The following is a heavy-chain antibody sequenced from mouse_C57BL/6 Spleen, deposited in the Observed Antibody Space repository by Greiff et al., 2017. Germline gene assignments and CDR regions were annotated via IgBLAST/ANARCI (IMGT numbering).Heavy chain of an antibody. CDR2: ISYDGSN. Sequence: ESGPGLVKPSPSLSLTCSVTGYSITSGYYWNWIRQFPGNKLEWMGYISYDGSNNYNPSFKKRISITRDTSKNQCFLKLNSVTTEDTATYYCARCIRGMDYWGQGTSVTVSS. CDR1: GYSITSGYY. J-gene: IGHJ4*01. V-gene: IGHV3-6*01. D-gene: IGHD1-1*01. CDR3: ARCIRGMDY.